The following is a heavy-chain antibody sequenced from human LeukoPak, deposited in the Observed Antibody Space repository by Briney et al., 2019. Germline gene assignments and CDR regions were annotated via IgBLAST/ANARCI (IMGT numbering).Heavy chain of an antibody. J-gene: IGHJ4*02. Sequence: ASVKVSCKVSGYTLTELSMHWVRQAPGKGLEWMGGFDPEDGETIYAQKFQGRVTVTEDTSTDTAYMELSSLRSEDTAVYYCATVLAWSGYYGFDYWGQGTLVTVSS. CDR2: FDPEDGET. CDR1: GYTLTELS. CDR3: ATVLAWSGYYGFDY. V-gene: IGHV1-24*01. D-gene: IGHD3-3*01.